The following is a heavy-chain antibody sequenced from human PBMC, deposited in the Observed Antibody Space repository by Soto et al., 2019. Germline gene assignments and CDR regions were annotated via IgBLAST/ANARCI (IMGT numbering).Heavy chain of an antibody. Sequence: PSETLSLTCAVSGYSVSSGYYWGWIRQPPGKGLEWIGTIYHSGRTYYNPSLKSRVTISIDTSKNQFSLKLSSVTAADTAVYYCARGRQWLSRSNWFDPWGQGTLVTVSS. J-gene: IGHJ5*02. CDR2: IYHSGRT. D-gene: IGHD6-19*01. CDR1: GYSVSSGYY. V-gene: IGHV4-38-2*01. CDR3: ARGRQWLSRSNWFDP.